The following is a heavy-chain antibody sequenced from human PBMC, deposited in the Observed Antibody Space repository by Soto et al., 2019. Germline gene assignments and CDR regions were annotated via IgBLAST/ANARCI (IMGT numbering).Heavy chain of an antibody. Sequence: SETLSLTWAVYGGSFSGYYWSCIRQPPGKGLEWIGEVNHSGSTNYNPSLKSRVTISVDTSKNQFSLKLSSVTAADTAVYYCARGGSGSYYVYDYGMDVWGQGTTVTVSS. J-gene: IGHJ6*02. CDR3: ARGGSGSYYVYDYGMDV. CDR1: GGSFSGYY. D-gene: IGHD1-26*01. V-gene: IGHV4-34*01. CDR2: VNHSGST.